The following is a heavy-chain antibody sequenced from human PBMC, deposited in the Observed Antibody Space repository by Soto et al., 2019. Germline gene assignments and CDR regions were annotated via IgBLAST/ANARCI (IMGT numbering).Heavy chain of an antibody. CDR2: MNPKSGNT. V-gene: IGHV1-8*01. CDR1: GYTFTSYD. CDR3: AKVREGPQCGDDICYSPNAFDI. Sequence: ASVKVSCKASGYTFTSYDINWVRQATGQGLEWMGWMNPKSGNTGYAQKFQGRASMTRDTSISTAYMELSSLTSEDTAVYYCAKVREGPQCGDDICYSPNAFDIWGQGTMVTVS. J-gene: IGHJ3*02. D-gene: IGHD2-15*01.